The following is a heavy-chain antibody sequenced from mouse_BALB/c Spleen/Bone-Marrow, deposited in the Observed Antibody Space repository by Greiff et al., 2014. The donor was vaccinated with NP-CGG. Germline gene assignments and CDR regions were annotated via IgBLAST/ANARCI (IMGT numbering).Heavy chain of an antibody. Sequence: QVQLQQSGAELVKPGASVKLSCKASGYTFTSYYMYWVKQRPGQGLEWIGEINPSNGGTNFNEKFKSKAALTVDKSSSTAYMQLSSLTSEDSAVYYCTRGFAYWGQGTLVTVSA. CDR2: INPSNGGT. CDR3: TRGFAY. CDR1: GYTFTSYY. J-gene: IGHJ3*01. V-gene: IGHV1S81*02.